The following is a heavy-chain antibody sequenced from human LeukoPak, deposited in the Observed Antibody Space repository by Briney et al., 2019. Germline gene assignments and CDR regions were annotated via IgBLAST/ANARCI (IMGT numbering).Heavy chain of an antibody. J-gene: IGHJ5*02. V-gene: IGHV4-34*01. CDR1: GGSFSSYF. Sequence: SETLSLTCGVYGGSFSSYFWTWIRQSPAKGLEWIGEMNQSGDTDYNPSLKSHANISIDTSRSQFSLTSSSVTPADTAMYYCPTVLGIAVVPGATEDNYFAPWGQGTLVVVSS. CDR3: PTVLGIAVVPGATEDNYFAP. D-gene: IGHD2-2*01. CDR2: MNQSGDT.